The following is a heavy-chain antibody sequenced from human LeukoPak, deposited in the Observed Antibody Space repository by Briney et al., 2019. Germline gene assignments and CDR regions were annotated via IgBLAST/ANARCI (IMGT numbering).Heavy chain of an antibody. J-gene: IGHJ5*02. Sequence: GESLKISCKGSGYSFTSYWIGWVRQMPGKGLEWMGIIYPGDSDTRYSPSFQGQVTISADRSISTAYLQWSSLKASDTAVYYCARGVRVCSGGSCYLNWFDPWGQGTLVTVSS. CDR3: ARGVRVCSGGSCYLNWFDP. V-gene: IGHV5-51*01. CDR2: IYPGDSDT. D-gene: IGHD2-15*01. CDR1: GYSFTSYW.